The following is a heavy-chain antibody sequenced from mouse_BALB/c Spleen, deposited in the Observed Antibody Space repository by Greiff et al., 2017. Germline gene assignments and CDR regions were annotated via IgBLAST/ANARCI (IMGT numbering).Heavy chain of an antibody. Sequence: VKLMESGAELVRPGSSVKISCKASGYAFSSYWMNWVKQRPGQGLEWIGQIYPGDGDTNYNGKFRGKATLTADKSSSTAYMQLSSLTSEDSAVYFCARSYGNPFAYWGQGTLVTVSA. CDR3: ARSYGNPFAY. J-gene: IGHJ3*01. V-gene: IGHV1-80*01. D-gene: IGHD2-10*02. CDR2: IYPGDGDT. CDR1: GYAFSSYW.